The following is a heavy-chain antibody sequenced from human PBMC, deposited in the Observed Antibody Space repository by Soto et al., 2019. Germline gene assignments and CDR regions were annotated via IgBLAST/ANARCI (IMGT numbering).Heavy chain of an antibody. D-gene: IGHD3-10*01. Sequence: ASVKVSCEASGYTFTSYDINWVLQATGQGLEWMGWMNPNSGNTGYAQKFQGRVTMTRNTSISTAYMELSSLRSEDTAVYYCARVMVRGAMAHYYYYGMDVWGQGTTVTVSS. J-gene: IGHJ6*02. CDR1: GYTFTSYD. CDR3: ARVMVRGAMAHYYYYGMDV. V-gene: IGHV1-8*01. CDR2: MNPNSGNT.